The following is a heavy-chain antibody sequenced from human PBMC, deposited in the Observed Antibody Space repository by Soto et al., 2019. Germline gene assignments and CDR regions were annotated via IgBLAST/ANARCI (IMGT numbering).Heavy chain of an antibody. CDR2: INHSGST. Sequence: PSETLSLTCAVYGGSFSGYYWSWIRQPPGKGLEWIGEINHSGSTNYNPSLKSRVTISVDTSKNQFSLKLSSVTAADTAVYYCARGGYSYVFYHYYGMDVWGQGTTDTVSS. V-gene: IGHV4-34*01. J-gene: IGHJ6*02. D-gene: IGHD5-18*01. CDR1: GGSFSGYY. CDR3: ARGGYSYVFYHYYGMDV.